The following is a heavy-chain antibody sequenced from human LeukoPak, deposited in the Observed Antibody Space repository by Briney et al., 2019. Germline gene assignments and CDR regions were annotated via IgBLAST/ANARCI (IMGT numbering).Heavy chain of an antibody. J-gene: IGHJ3*02. Sequence: SETLSLTCTVSGGSISSTSYYWGWIRQPPGKGLEWIGSISYSGSTYYNPSLKSRVTISVDTSKNQFSLKLSSVTAADTAVYYCAREVIKSYSSGWYRDAFDIWGQGTMVTVSS. CDR1: GGSISSTSYY. D-gene: IGHD6-19*01. CDR3: AREVIKSYSSGWYRDAFDI. V-gene: IGHV4-39*07. CDR2: ISYSGST.